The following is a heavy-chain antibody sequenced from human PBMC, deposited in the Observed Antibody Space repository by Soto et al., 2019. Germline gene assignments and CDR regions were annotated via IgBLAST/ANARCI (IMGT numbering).Heavy chain of an antibody. CDR2: ISGSGGST. J-gene: IGHJ4*02. V-gene: IGHV3-23*01. CDR1: GFTFSSYA. Sequence: GGSLRLSCAASGFTFSSYAMSWVRQAPGKGLEWVSAISGSGGSTYYADSVKGRFTISRDNSKNTLYLQMNSLRAEDTAVYYCAKDLLGDPAEEPLDYWGQGTLVTVSS. CDR3: AKDLLGDPAEEPLDY. D-gene: IGHD3-16*01.